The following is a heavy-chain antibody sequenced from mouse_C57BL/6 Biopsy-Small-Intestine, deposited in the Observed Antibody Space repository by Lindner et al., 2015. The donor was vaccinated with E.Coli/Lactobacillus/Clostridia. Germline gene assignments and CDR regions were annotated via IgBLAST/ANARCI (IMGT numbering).Heavy chain of an antibody. CDR3: ARREVYYFDY. CDR1: GYSFTGYY. Sequence: VQLQESGPELVKSGASVKISCKASGYSFTGYYMNWVKQSPEKSLEWIGEINPSTGGATYNQKFRAKATLTVDKSSSTAYMQFRGLTSEDSALYYCARREVYYFDYWGQGTTLTVSS. J-gene: IGHJ2*01. CDR2: INPSTGGA. V-gene: IGHV1-42*01.